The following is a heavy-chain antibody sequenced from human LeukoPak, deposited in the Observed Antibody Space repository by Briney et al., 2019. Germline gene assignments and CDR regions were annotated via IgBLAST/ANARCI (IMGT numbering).Heavy chain of an antibody. V-gene: IGHV3-48*02. Sequence: QSGGSLRLSCAASGFTFSTYRMNWVRQAPGKGLEWLSYINIDSSTIYYTDSLKGRFTISRDNAKNSLYLQMNSLRDEDTAVYYYARATSTSGPTFDYWGQGTLVTVSS. J-gene: IGHJ4*02. CDR1: GFTFSTYR. CDR2: INIDSSTI. D-gene: IGHD6-19*01. CDR3: ARATSTSGPTFDY.